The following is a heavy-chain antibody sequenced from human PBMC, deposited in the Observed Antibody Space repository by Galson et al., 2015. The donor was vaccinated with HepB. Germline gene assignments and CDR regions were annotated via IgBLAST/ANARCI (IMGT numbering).Heavy chain of an antibody. CDR1: GFTFSSYA. CDR3: ARDIVAPGIAAAVLYYYGMDV. V-gene: IGHV3-30-3*01. CDR2: ISYDGSNK. J-gene: IGHJ6*02. Sequence: SLRLSCAASGFTFSSYAMHWVRQAPGKGLEWVAVISYDGSNKYYADSVKGRFTISRDNSKNTLYLQMNSLRAEDTAVYYCARDIVAPGIAAAVLYYYGMDVWGQGTTVTVSS. D-gene: IGHD6-13*01.